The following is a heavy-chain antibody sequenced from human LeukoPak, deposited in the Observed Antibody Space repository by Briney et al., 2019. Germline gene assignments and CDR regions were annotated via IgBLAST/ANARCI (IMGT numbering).Heavy chain of an antibody. J-gene: IGHJ4*02. D-gene: IGHD4-17*01. CDR1: GFTFNNYA. CDR3: AKDRTTVTPYCFDY. V-gene: IGHV3-23*01. Sequence: GGSLRLSCAASGFTFNNYAMNWVRPAPGKGLEWVLGISGGGGAFYADSVKGRFTLSRDNSKNTLYLQMNSLKGEDTAVYYCAKDRTTVTPYCFDYWGQGTLVTVSS. CDR2: ISGGGGA.